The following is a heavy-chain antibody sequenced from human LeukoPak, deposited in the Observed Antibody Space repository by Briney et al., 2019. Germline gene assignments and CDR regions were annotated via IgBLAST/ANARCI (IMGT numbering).Heavy chain of an antibody. CDR2: ISSSAGTI. CDR1: GFTFRDYY. CDR3: ATSVTRRRLDWFIDL. D-gene: IGHD4-17*01. Sequence: GGSLRLSCAASGFTFRDYYMSWIRQAPGKGLEWISYISSSAGTIHYVDSVKGRFTISRDNAKNPLYLQMDSLRVEDTAVYYCATSVTRRRLDWFIDLWGRGTLVSVSS. J-gene: IGHJ2*01. V-gene: IGHV3-11*04.